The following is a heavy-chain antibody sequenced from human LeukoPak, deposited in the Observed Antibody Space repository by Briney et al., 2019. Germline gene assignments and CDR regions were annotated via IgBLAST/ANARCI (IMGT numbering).Heavy chain of an antibody. CDR2: ISSSGNTI. Sequence: PGGSLRLSCAASGFTFSDYYMTWIRQPPGRGLEWVSYISSSGNTIYYADSVEGRFTISRDNAKNSLFLQMNSLRAEDTAFYYCARDTIDSRGTYDYWGQGTLVTVSS. D-gene: IGHD3-22*01. J-gene: IGHJ4*02. CDR1: GFTFSDYY. V-gene: IGHV3-11*01. CDR3: ARDTIDSRGTYDY.